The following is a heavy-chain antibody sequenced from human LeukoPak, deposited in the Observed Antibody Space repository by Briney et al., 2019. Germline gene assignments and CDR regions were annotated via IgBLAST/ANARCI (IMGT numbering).Heavy chain of an antibody. D-gene: IGHD3-22*01. CDR2: INPSGCST. Sequence: ASVKVSFKASGYTFTSYYMHWVRQAPGQGLEWMGIINPSGCSTNYAQKLQGRVTMTRDMSTSTVYMELGSLRSEDTAVYYCARESIRDSSGSIFDYWGQGNLVTVSS. CDR3: ARESIRDSSGSIFDY. V-gene: IGHV1-46*01. J-gene: IGHJ4*02. CDR1: GYTFTSYY.